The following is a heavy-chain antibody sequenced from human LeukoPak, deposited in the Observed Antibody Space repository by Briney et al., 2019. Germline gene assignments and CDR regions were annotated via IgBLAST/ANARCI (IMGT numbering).Heavy chain of an antibody. J-gene: IGHJ6*02. D-gene: IGHD2-2*01. V-gene: IGHV1-2*02. Sequence: ASVKVSCKASGYIFTDYYVHWIRQAPGQGLEWMGWIDPNSGGTHHAPNFQGRATMTRDTSSSTVYMDLSRLRPADTAIYYCARSRMPFYYYGMHVWGLGTSVTVSS. CDR2: IDPNSGGT. CDR3: ARSRMPFYYYGMHV. CDR1: GYIFTDYY.